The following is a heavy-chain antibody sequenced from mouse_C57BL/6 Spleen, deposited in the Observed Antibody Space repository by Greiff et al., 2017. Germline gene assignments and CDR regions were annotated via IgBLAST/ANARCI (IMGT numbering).Heavy chain of an antibody. CDR1: GYTFTSYW. Sequence: VQLKQPGAELVKPGASVKMSCKASGYTFTSYWITWVKQRPGQGLEWIGDIYPGSGSTNYNEKFKSKATLTVDTSSSTAYMQLSSLTSEDSAVYYCARGDYDYDPFAYWGQGTLVTVSA. V-gene: IGHV1-55*01. CDR3: ARGDYDYDPFAY. J-gene: IGHJ3*01. CDR2: IYPGSGST. D-gene: IGHD2-4*01.